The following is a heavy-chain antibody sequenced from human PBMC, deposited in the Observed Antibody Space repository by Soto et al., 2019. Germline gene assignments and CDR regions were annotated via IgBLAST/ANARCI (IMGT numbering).Heavy chain of an antibody. J-gene: IGHJ4*01. V-gene: IGHV3-48*02. CDR2: ITIRTGNI. D-gene: IGHD5-18*01. Sequence: GGSLRLSCEASGFTISGCSMNWVRQAPGKGLEWLAYITIRTGNIVYADSVRGRFTISADNAENSVFLQMSSLRDEDTAVYFCVRDRDLDRDMVHADLWGQGTLVTVSS. CDR3: VRDRDLDRDMVHADL. CDR1: GFTISGCS.